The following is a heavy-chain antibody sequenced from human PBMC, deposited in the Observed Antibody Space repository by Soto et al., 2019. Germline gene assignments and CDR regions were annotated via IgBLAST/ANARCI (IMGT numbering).Heavy chain of an antibody. V-gene: IGHV3-30*18. CDR1: GFTFSSYG. D-gene: IGHD5-12*01. J-gene: IGHJ6*02. CDR2: ISYDGSNK. CDR3: AKVQRSGYDSYYCYGMDV. Sequence: QVQLVESGGGVVQPGRSLRLSCAASGFTFSSYGMHWVRQAPGKGLEWVAVISYDGSNKYYADSVKGRFTISRANSKNTLYLQMNGLSSELTAVYYCAKVQRSGYDSYYCYGMDVWGRGTTVTVSS.